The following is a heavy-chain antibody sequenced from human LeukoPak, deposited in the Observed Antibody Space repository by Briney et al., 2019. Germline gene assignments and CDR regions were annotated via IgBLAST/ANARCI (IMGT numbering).Heavy chain of an antibody. CDR2: IFPHDSDT. Sequence: GESLKISCKSSGVTFTNYWIAWVRQMPGKGLEWLGIIFPHDSDTRYSPSFQGQVTISADKSITTAYLQWSSLRASDTALYYCARGRRRAFGELLNPFDYWGQGTLVTVSS. CDR1: GVTFTNYW. D-gene: IGHD3-10*01. J-gene: IGHJ4*02. CDR3: ARGRRRAFGELLNPFDY. V-gene: IGHV5-51*01.